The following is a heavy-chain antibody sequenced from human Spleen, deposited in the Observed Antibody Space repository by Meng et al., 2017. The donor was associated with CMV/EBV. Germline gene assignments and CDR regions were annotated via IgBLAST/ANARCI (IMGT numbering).Heavy chain of an antibody. CDR2: ISWDGRST. CDR1: GFTFADYT. J-gene: IGHJ6*02. CDR3: AKDISVFGNSRDGNGLDV. V-gene: IGHV3-43*01. D-gene: IGHD2/OR15-2a*01. Sequence: GESLKISCVTSGFTFADYTMYWVRQGPGKGLEWVSLISWDGRSTYYAESVKGRFAISRDNRNNSLYMQMNSLTTEDTALYYCAKDISVFGNSRDGNGLDVWGQGTTVTVSS.